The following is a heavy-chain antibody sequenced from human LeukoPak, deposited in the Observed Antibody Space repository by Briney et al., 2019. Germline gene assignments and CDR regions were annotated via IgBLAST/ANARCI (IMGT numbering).Heavy chain of an antibody. CDR2: ISYDGSNK. CDR3: AKDGRDDAFDI. V-gene: IGHV3-30*18. J-gene: IGHJ3*02. CDR1: GFTFSSYG. Sequence: GRSLRLSCAASGFTFSSYGMRWVRQAPGKGLEWVAVISYDGSNKYYADSVKGRFTISRDNSKNTLYLQMNSLRAEDTAVYYCAKDGRDDAFDIWGQGTMVTVSS.